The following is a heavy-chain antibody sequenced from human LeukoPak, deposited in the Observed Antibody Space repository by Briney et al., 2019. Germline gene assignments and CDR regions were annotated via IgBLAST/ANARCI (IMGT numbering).Heavy chain of an antibody. V-gene: IGHV1-69*05. J-gene: IGHJ5*02. CDR1: GGTFSSYV. CDR2: IIPIFGTA. CDR3: ATGPPTNWFDP. Sequence: GSSVKVSCKASGGTFSSYVISWVRQAPGQGLEWMGGIIPIFGTANYAQKFQGRVTITTDESTSTAYMELSSLRSEDTAVYYCATGPPTNWFDPWGQGTLVTVSS.